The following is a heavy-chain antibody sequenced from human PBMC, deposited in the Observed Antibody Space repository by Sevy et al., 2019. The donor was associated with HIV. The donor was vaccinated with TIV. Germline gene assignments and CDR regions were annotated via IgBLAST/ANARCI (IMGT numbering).Heavy chain of an antibody. CDR3: ANRATGYDFWSGYYNLAVGTHDAFDI. CDR1: GFTFSSYG. V-gene: IGHV3-30*18. CDR2: ISYDGSNK. Sequence: GGSLRLSCAASGFTFSSYGMHWVRQAPGKGLEWVAVISYDGSNKYYADSVKGRFTISRDNSKNTLYRQMNSLRAEDTAVYYCANRATGYDFWSGYYNLAVGTHDAFDIWGQGTMVTVSS. J-gene: IGHJ3*02. D-gene: IGHD3-3*01.